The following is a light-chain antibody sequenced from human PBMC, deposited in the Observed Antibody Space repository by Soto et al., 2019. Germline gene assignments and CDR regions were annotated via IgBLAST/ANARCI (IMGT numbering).Light chain of an antibody. V-gene: IGLV3-21*04. CDR1: NIGSKS. CDR3: QVWDGSSVV. CDR2: YDS. J-gene: IGLJ2*01. Sequence: SYELTQPPSVSVAPGKTARIPCGGNNIGSKSVHWYQQKPGQAPVLVMYYDSDRPSGIPERFSGSNSENKATLTISRVEAGDEADYFCQVWDGSSVVFGGGTKLTVL.